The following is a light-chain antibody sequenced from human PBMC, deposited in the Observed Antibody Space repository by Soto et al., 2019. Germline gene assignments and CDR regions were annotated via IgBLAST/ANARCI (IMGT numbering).Light chain of an antibody. J-gene: IGLJ2*01. CDR3: QVCDSSSDHPVV. CDR1: NIGSKS. Sequence: SYVVTQPPSVSVAAGKTATGTCGRDNIGSKSVNWYYQRPGQAPVLVMYDDRHRPSGIPERFSGSNSGNTATLTISRVEAGDEADYYCQVCDSSSDHPVVFGGGTKVTVL. CDR2: DDR. V-gene: IGLV3-21*04.